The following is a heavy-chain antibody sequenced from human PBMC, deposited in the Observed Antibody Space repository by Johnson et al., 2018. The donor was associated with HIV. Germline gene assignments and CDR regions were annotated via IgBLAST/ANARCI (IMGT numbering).Heavy chain of an antibody. CDR3: AKDLFTEREDDAFDI. D-gene: IGHD1-26*01. CDR2: INQDGSEK. CDR1: KFTFTNYW. Sequence: MLLVESGGGLVQPGGSLRLSCADSKFTFTNYWMSWVRQAPGKGLEWVANINQDGSEKYYLDSVKGRFTVSRDNPKNSFYLTMNSLRAEDTAVYYCAKDLFTEREDDAFDIWGQGTMVTVSS. V-gene: IGHV3-7*04. J-gene: IGHJ3*02.